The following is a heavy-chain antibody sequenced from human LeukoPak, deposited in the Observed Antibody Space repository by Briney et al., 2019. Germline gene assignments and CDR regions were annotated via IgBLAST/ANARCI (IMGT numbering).Heavy chain of an antibody. CDR1: GFTFSNYA. CDR2: ISSGLAGT. D-gene: IGHD1-26*01. Sequence: GGSLRISCAASGFTFSNYAMSWVRQAPGKGLEWVSAISSGLAGTYYADSVKGRFTISRDNSKNTLFLQMNGLRAEDTAVYYCAKDSWELLYFDYWGQGTLVTVSS. J-gene: IGHJ4*02. CDR3: AKDSWELLYFDY. V-gene: IGHV3-23*01.